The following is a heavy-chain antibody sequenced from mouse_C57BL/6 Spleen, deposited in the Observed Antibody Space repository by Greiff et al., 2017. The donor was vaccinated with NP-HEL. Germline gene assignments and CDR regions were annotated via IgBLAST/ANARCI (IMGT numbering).Heavy chain of an antibody. V-gene: IGHV5-17*01. CDR3: ARNGVDV. CDR2: ISSGSSTI. J-gene: IGHJ1*03. Sequence: EVHLVESGGGLVKPGGSLKLSCAASGFTFSDYGMHWVRQAPEKGLEWVAYISSGSSTIYYADTVKGRFTISRDNAKNTLFLQMTSLRSEDTAMYYCARNGVDVWGTGTTVTVSS. CDR1: GFTFSDYG.